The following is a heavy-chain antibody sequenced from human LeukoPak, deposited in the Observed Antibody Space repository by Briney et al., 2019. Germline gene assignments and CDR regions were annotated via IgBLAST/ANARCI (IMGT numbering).Heavy chain of an antibody. Sequence: GGSLRLSCVASGLTFNTAWMSWVRQAPGKGLEWVGRIKSKTDGGTADFSAAVKGRFSILRDDSKSAVYLQMNSLKTEDTAVYYCTTDGGIVGGADQFDYWGQGTLVTVSS. J-gene: IGHJ4*02. CDR1: GLTFNTAW. CDR3: TTDGGIVGGADQFDY. V-gene: IGHV3-15*01. D-gene: IGHD1-26*01. CDR2: IKSKTDGGTA.